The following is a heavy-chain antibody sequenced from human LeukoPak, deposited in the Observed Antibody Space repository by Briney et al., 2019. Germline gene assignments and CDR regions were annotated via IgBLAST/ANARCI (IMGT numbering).Heavy chain of an antibody. Sequence: NSSETLSLTCSVSGASISSGSNYWGWIRQPPGKTLEWIGSIYSSGSTYYNPSLKSRVTISVDTSKNQFFLKLSSVTAADTAVYYCARGPVTLDYWGQGTLVTVSS. V-gene: IGHV4-39*07. CDR3: ARGPVTLDY. CDR1: GASISSGSNY. J-gene: IGHJ4*02. CDR2: IYSSGST. D-gene: IGHD4-23*01.